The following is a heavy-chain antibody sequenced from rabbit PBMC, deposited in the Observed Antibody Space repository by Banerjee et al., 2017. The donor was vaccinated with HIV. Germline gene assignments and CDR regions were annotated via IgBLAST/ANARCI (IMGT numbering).Heavy chain of an antibody. D-gene: IGHD2-1*01. CDR1: GFSFSKNYV. J-gene: IGHJ4*01. CDR2: LAGSSSGFT. Sequence: QQQLEETGGDLVKPEGSLTLTCTASGFSFSKNYVLCWVRQAPGKGLEWISCLAGSSSGFTYSATWAKCRFTISKTSSTTVTLQMTSLTAADTATYFCAREHSYADYGDFSLWGPGTLVTVS. V-gene: IGHV1S45*01. CDR3: AREHSYADYGDFSL.